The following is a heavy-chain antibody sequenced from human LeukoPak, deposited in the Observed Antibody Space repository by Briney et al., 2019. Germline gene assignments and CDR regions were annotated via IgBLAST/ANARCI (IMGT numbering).Heavy chain of an antibody. Sequence: GASVKVSCKAPGYTFTSYAMHWVRQAPGQRLEWMGWINAGNGNTKYSQEFQGRVTITRDTSANTAYMELSSLRSEDMAVYYCARSYSGSYFPDIWGQGTMVTVSS. CDR1: GYTFTSYA. CDR3: ARSYSGSYFPDI. V-gene: IGHV1-3*03. CDR2: INAGNGNT. J-gene: IGHJ3*02. D-gene: IGHD1-26*01.